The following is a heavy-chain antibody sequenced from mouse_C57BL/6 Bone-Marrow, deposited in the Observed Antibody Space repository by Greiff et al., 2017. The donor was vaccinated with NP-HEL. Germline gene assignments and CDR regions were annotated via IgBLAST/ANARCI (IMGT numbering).Heavy chain of an antibody. Sequence: EVMLVESGGDLVKPGGSLKLSCAASGFTFSSYGMSWVRQTPDKRLEWVATISSGGSYTYYPDSVKGRFTISRDNAKNTLYLQMSSLKSEDTAMYYCARQNWAWFAYWGQGTLVTVSA. CDR3: ARQNWAWFAY. D-gene: IGHD4-1*01. V-gene: IGHV5-6*01. CDR2: ISSGGSYT. CDR1: GFTFSSYG. J-gene: IGHJ3*01.